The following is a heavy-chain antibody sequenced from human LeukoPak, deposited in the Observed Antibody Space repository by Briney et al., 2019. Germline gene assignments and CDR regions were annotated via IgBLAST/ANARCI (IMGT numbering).Heavy chain of an antibody. CDR1: GFTFDDYA. CDR3: ASGFSFDP. D-gene: IGHD3-10*01. V-gene: IGHV3-9*01. CDR2: ISWNSGSI. Sequence: GTSLRLSCAASGFTFDDYAMHWVRQAPGKGLEWVSGISWNSGSIGYADSVKGRFTISRDNAKNSLYLQMNSLRAEDTALYYCASGFSFDPWGQGTLVTVSS. J-gene: IGHJ5*02.